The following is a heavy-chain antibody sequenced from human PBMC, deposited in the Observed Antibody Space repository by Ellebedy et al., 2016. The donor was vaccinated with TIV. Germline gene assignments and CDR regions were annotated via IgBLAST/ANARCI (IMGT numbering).Heavy chain of an antibody. CDR3: ARGGAYYHRYFDD. Sequence: SVKVSCKASGGTFNSHAISWVRQAPGQGLDWMGGITGMFRTVTYAQKFQGRVTITADEFMSTASMELSSLRSEDTAVYYCARGGAYYHRYFDDWGQGTLVTVSS. CDR2: ITGMFRTV. CDR1: GGTFNSHA. J-gene: IGHJ4*02. V-gene: IGHV1-69*13. D-gene: IGHD3-10*01.